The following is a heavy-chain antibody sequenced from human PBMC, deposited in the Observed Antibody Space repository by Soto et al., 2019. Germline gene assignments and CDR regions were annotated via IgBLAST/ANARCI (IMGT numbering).Heavy chain of an antibody. Sequence: SETLSLTCTVSGGSVRDGSYYWAWLRQPPGKGLEWIGHIYHSGSTIYNPSLKSRVTISIDTSKSEFSLNLNSMTAADTAVYYCAGYNWNYYFDPWGQGTLVTVSS. V-gene: IGHV4-61*01. J-gene: IGHJ5*02. CDR2: IYHSGST. CDR3: AGYNWNYYFDP. CDR1: GGSVRDGSYY. D-gene: IGHD1-7*01.